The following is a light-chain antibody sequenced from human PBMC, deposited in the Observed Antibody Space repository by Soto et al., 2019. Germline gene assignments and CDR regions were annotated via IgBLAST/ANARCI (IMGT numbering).Light chain of an antibody. J-gene: IGKJ5*01. CDR2: DAS. CDR1: QSVRYY. V-gene: IGKV3-11*01. Sequence: ELVLTQSLSTLSLSPGERATLSCSASQSVRYYLAWYQQKHGQAPRLLIYDASSRAPGIPGRFSGSGSGTDFILTISSVDPEDFAGHYCQERGKWPLITFGQGVRLVTK. CDR3: QERGKWPLIT.